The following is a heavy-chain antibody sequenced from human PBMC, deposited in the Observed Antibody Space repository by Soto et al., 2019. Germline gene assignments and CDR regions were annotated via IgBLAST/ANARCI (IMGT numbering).Heavy chain of an antibody. Sequence: GASVKVSCKASGYTFTNYFIHWVRQAPGQRLEWMGWINAGNGNTKYSQKFQGRVTITRDTSASTAYMELSSLRSEDTAVYYCARSIVVVTALDYWGQGTLVTVSS. V-gene: IGHV1-3*01. J-gene: IGHJ4*02. CDR2: INAGNGNT. D-gene: IGHD2-21*02. CDR3: ARSIVVVTALDY. CDR1: GYTFTNYF.